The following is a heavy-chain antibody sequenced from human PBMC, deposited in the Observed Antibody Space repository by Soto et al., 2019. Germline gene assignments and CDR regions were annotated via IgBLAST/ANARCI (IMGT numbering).Heavy chain of an antibody. CDR1: GFNFRGYY. Sequence: EVQLLESGGGLVQPGGSLRLSCVASGFNFRGYYMAWVRQAPGKGPEWVSGTSPASDNTQSADCVEGRFTISRDNAKNTLFLQMDRLRAEDTAVYYCAKDLHWYGMDVWGQGTTVTVSS. V-gene: IGHV3-23*01. CDR3: AKDLHWYGMDV. CDR2: TSPASDNT. J-gene: IGHJ6*02. D-gene: IGHD1-1*01.